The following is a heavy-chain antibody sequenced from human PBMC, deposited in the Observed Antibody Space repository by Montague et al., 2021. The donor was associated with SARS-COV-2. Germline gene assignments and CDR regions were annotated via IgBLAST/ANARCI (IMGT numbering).Heavy chain of an antibody. V-gene: IGHV2-5*02. CDR1: GFSLSTSGVG. J-gene: IGHJ5*02. CDR2: IYWDDDK. CDR3: AHSSIAAAGTTRGRFDP. D-gene: IGHD6-13*01. Sequence: PALVKPTQTLTLTCTFSGFSLSTSGVGVGWIRQPPGKALEWLAVIYWDDDKRYSPSLKSRPTITKDTSKNQVVLTMTNMDPVDTATYYCAHSSIAAAGTTRGRFDPWGQGTLVTVSS.